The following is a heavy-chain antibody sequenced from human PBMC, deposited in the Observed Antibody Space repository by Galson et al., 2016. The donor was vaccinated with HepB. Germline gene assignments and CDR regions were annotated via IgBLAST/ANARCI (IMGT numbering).Heavy chain of an antibody. CDR3: AAEYSSWIGAVDI. CDR2: ILYNGGSE. V-gene: IGHV3-30*03. Sequence: SLRLSCAASGFTFSSYSMHWVRQAPGKGLERVAVILYNGGSEYYADSVKGRFTISRDKSKNTLYLQMHSLSAEDTALYYGAAEYSSWIGAVDIWGQGTMVTVSS. J-gene: IGHJ3*02. CDR1: GFTFSSYS. D-gene: IGHD6-6*01.